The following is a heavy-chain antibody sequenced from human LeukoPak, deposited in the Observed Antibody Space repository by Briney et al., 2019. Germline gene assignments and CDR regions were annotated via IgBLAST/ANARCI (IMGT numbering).Heavy chain of an antibody. CDR1: GFTFSSYW. Sequence: GSLRLSCAASGFTFSSYWMHWVRQAPGKGLVWVSRINTDGSSTYYADSVKGRFTISRDNAKNTLYLQMNSLRAEDTAVYYCARVSSSSWWALDYWGQGTLVTVSS. D-gene: IGHD6-13*01. J-gene: IGHJ4*02. V-gene: IGHV3-74*01. CDR3: ARVSSSSWWALDY. CDR2: INTDGSST.